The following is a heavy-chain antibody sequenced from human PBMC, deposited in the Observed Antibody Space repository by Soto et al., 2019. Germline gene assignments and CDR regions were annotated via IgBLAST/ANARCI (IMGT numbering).Heavy chain of an antibody. Sequence: PGGSLRLSCAVSGFYVMSYWMRWVRQAPGGGLEWVASIKADGSEIYYLQSVGGRLTISRDSARNALRLSVSYLSAEGTGAYVCARDIGFDYVNWGQGTLVTVSS. J-gene: IGHJ4*02. D-gene: IGHD3-16*01. CDR2: IKADGSEI. V-gene: IGHV3-7*01. CDR3: ARDIGFDYVN. CDR1: GFYVMSYW.